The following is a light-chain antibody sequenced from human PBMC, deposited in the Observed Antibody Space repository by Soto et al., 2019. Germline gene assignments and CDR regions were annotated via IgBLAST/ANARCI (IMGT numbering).Light chain of an antibody. CDR1: QSISTY. CDR2: DAS. V-gene: IGKV1-5*01. Sequence: DIQMTQSPSTLSASVGDRVTITCRASQSISTYLAWYQQKPGRAPKLLIYDASGLEGGVPSRFSGSGSGTEFTLTISSLQPEDVATYYCQKYNSALTFGQGTRLEIK. CDR3: QKYNSALT. J-gene: IGKJ5*01.